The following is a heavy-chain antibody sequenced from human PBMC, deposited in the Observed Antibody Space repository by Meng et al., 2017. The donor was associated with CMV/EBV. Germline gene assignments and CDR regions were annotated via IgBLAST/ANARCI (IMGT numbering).Heavy chain of an antibody. CDR1: GGSISSYF. V-gene: IGHV4-59*01. CDR2: IYDIGST. D-gene: IGHD6-13*01. CDR3: ASLSWWGSSWYGDAFDI. Sequence: SETLSLTCTVSGGSISSYFWSWVRQPPGKGLEWIGYIYDIGSTNYNPSLKSRVTISVDTSKNQFSLKLSSVTAADTAVYYCASLSWWGSSWYGDAFDIWGQGTMVTVSS. J-gene: IGHJ3*02.